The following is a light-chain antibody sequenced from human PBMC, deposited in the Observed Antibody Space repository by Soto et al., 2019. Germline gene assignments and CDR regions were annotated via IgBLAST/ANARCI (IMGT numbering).Light chain of an antibody. V-gene: IGLV2-8*01. Sequence: QSVLTQPPSASGSPGQSVTISCTGTSSDVGGYNYVSWYQQHPGKAPKLMIYEVNNRPLGVPDRFSGSKSGNTASLTVSGLQAEDEADYYCSSYGGRNNLIFGGGTKVTVL. CDR1: SSDVGGYNY. J-gene: IGLJ2*01. CDR2: EVN. CDR3: SSYGGRNNLI.